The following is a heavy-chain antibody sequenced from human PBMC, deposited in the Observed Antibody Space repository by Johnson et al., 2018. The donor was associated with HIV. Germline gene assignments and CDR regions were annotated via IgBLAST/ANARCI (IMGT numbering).Heavy chain of an antibody. CDR2: IYSGGST. D-gene: IGHD1-1*01. Sequence: VQLVESGGGVVQPGGSLRLSCAASGFTVSSNYMSWVRQAPGKGLEWVSVIYSGGSTYYADSVKGGFTISRDNSKNTPYLQLNSLRAEDTAVYYCAKDRTSAQSAFDIWGQGTMVTVSS. J-gene: IGHJ3*02. CDR3: AKDRTSAQSAFDI. CDR1: GFTVSSNY. V-gene: IGHV3-66*01.